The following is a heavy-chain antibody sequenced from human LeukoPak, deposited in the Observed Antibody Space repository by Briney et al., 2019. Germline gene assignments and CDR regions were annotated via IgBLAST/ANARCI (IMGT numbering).Heavy chain of an antibody. D-gene: IGHD6-25*01. CDR1: GFTFSSYS. CDR2: VNPDGRET. V-gene: IGHV3-7*03. Sequence: PGGSLRLSCAASGFTFSSYSMNWVRQAPGKGLEWVANVNPDGRETYYLDSVKGRVTISREKVKKSLYLLMNSLRAEDTAVYYCGRWGIAAAIDYWGQGTLVTVSS. CDR3: GRWGIAAAIDY. J-gene: IGHJ4*02.